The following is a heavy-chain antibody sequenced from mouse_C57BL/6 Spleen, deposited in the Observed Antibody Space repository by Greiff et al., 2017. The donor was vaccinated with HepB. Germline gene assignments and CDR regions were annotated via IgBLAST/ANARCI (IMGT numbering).Heavy chain of an antibody. CDR1: GYTFTSYW. CDR3: ARRDAMDY. J-gene: IGHJ4*01. Sequence: QVQLQQPGAELVMPGASVKLSCKASGYTFTSYWMHWVKQRPGQGLEWIGEIDPSDSYTNYNQKFKGKSTLTVDKSSSTAYMQLSSLTSEDSAVYDCARRDAMDYWGQGTSVTVSS. CDR2: IDPSDSYT. V-gene: IGHV1-69*01.